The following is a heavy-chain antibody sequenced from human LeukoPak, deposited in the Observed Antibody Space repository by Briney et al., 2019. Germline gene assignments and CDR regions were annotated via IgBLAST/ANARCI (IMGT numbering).Heavy chain of an antibody. CDR1: GFTFSSYW. J-gene: IGHJ4*02. CDR3: ASLRGGSGSTFDY. CDR2: INSDGSST. Sequence: GGPLRLSCAASGFTFSSYWMHWVRQAPGKGLVWVSRINSDGSSTSYADSVKGRFTISRDNAKNTLYLQMNSLRAEDTAVYYCASLRGGSGSTFDYWGQGTLVTVSS. D-gene: IGHD3-10*01. V-gene: IGHV3-74*01.